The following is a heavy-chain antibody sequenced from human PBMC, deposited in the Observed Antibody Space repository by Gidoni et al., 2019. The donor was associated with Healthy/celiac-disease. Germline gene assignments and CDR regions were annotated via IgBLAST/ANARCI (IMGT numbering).Heavy chain of an antibody. CDR1: GFTFSSYG. Sequence: QVQLVESGGGVVQPGRSLRLSCAASGFTFSSYGMHWVRQAPGKGLEWVAVISYDGSNKYYADSVKGRFTISRDNSKNTLYLQMNSLRAEDTAVYYCAKDDSNTYYDFWSGYYTVGYWGQGTLVTVSS. V-gene: IGHV3-30*18. CDR3: AKDDSNTYYDFWSGYYTVGY. D-gene: IGHD3-3*01. J-gene: IGHJ4*02. CDR2: ISYDGSNK.